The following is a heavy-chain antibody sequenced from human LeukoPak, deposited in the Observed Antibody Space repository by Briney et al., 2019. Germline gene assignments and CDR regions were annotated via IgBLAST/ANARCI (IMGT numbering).Heavy chain of an antibody. Sequence: GGSLSLSCAASGFTFSSYEMTWVRQAAGRGLEWVSSIRPSGDNTYYGNSVKGRFTISRDNSKNTVYLQMNNMRVGDTAVYYCARVAGWHWFDPWGQGTLVTVSS. D-gene: IGHD6-19*01. CDR2: IRPSGDNT. CDR1: GFTFSSYE. V-gene: IGHV3-23*01. CDR3: ARVAGWHWFDP. J-gene: IGHJ5*02.